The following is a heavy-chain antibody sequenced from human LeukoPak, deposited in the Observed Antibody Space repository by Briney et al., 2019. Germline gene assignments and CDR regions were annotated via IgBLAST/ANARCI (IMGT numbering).Heavy chain of an antibody. CDR2: ISGSGGST. J-gene: IGHJ4*02. D-gene: IGHD3-22*01. CDR3: AKANDYYDSSGYDY. CDR1: GFTFSSYA. V-gene: IGHV3-23*01. Sequence: GGSLRFSCAASGFTFSSYAMSWVRQAPGKGLEWVSAISGSGGSTYYADSVKGRFTISRDNSKNTLYLQMNSLRAEDTAVYYCAKANDYYDSSGYDYWGQGTLVTVSS.